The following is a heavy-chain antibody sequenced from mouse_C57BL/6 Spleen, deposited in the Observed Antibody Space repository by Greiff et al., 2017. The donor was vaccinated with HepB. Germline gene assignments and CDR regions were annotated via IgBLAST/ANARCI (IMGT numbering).Heavy chain of an antibody. CDR1: GYTFTDYY. Sequence: VHVKQSGPELVKPGASVKISCKASGYTFTDYYMNWVKQSHGKSLEWIGDINPNNGGTSYNQKFKGKATLTVDKSSSTAYMELRSLTSEDSAVYYCARDGGSTHYYAMDYWGQGTSVTVSS. CDR3: ARDGGSTHYYAMDY. J-gene: IGHJ4*01. D-gene: IGHD1-1*01. CDR2: INPNNGGT. V-gene: IGHV1-26*01.